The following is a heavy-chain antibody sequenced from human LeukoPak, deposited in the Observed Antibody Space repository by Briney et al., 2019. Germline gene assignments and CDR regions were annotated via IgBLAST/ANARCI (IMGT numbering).Heavy chain of an antibody. J-gene: IGHJ4*02. Sequence: ASVKVSCKASGDTFRTYAFSWVRQAPGQGLEWMGWINPNSGGTNYAQKFQGRVTMARDTSISTAYMELSSLRSDDTALYYCARGSSGGSYLPYYFDYWGQGTLVTVSS. CDR1: GDTFRTYA. D-gene: IGHD1-26*01. V-gene: IGHV1-2*02. CDR3: ARGSSGGSYLPYYFDY. CDR2: INPNSGGT.